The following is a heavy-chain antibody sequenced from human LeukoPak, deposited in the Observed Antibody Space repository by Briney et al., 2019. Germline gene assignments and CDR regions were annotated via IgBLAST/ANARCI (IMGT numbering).Heavy chain of an antibody. D-gene: IGHD3-16*01. J-gene: IGHJ3*02. V-gene: IGHV4-34*01. CDR1: GGSFSGYY. Sequence: SETLSLTCAVYGGSFSGYYRSWIRQPPGKGLEWIGEINHSGSTNYNPSLKSRVTISVDTSKNQFSLKLSSVTAADTAVYYCARVTEGGAFDIWGQGTMVTVSS. CDR3: ARVTEGGAFDI. CDR2: INHSGST.